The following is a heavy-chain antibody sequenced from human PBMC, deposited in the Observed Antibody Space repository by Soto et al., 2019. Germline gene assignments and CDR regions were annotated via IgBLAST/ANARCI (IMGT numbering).Heavy chain of an antibody. J-gene: IGHJ6*02. CDR2: ISAYNGNT. D-gene: IGHD2-21*02. CDR3: ARALAYCGGDCRTYYYFGMDV. V-gene: IGHV1-18*01. Sequence: GASVKVSCKASGYTFTSYGISWVRQAPGQGLEWMGWISAYNGNTNYAQKLQGRVTMTTDTSTSTAYMELRSLRSDDTAVYYCARALAYCGGDCRTYYYFGMDVWGQGTTVTVSS. CDR1: GYTFTSYG.